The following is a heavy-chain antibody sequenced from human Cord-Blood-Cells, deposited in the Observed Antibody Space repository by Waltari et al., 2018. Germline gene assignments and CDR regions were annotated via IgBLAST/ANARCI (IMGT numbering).Heavy chain of an antibody. CDR2: IYHSGST. J-gene: IGHJ5*02. V-gene: IGHV4-38-2*01. Sequence: QVQLQESGPGLVKPSETLSLTCAVSGYSISSGYYWGWIRQPPGKGLEWIGSIYHSGSTYYHPSLKSRVTISVDTSKNQFSRKLSSVTAADTAVYYCARGGNSIVVVPAAMWFDPWGQGTLVTVSS. D-gene: IGHD2-2*01. CDR3: ARGGNSIVVVPAAMWFDP. CDR1: GYSISSGYY.